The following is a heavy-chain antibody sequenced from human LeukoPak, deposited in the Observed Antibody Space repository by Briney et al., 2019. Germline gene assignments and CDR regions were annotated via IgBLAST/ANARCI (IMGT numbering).Heavy chain of an antibody. CDR1: GFTFSSYA. CDR3: ARDLYGLWFGELSPFDY. Sequence: GGSLRLSCAASGFTFSSYAMHWVRQAPGKGLEWVANIKQDGSEKYYVDSVKGRFTISRDNAKNSLYLQMNSLRAEDTAVYYCARDLYGLWFGELSPFDYWGQGTLVTVSS. CDR2: IKQDGSEK. D-gene: IGHD3-10*01. V-gene: IGHV3-7*01. J-gene: IGHJ4*02.